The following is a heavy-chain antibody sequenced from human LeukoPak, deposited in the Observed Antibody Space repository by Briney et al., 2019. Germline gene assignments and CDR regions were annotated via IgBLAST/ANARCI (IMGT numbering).Heavy chain of an antibody. D-gene: IGHD2-15*01. CDR2: IQYSGRKK. CDR3: AKGGRHGHSSYERGYFDF. J-gene: IGHJ4*02. V-gene: IGHV3-30*02. CDR1: GFTFSNFD. Sequence: GGSLRLSCAASGFTFSNFDMHWVRQAPGKGLEWVAFIQYSGRKKYYVDSVEGRFTISRDNSKNTLYVQMNSLRTEDTAVYYCAKGGRHGHSSYERGYFDFWGQGTLVTVSS.